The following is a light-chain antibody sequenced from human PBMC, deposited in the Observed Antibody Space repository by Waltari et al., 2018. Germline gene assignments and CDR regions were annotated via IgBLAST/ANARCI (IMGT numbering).Light chain of an antibody. CDR1: SRDVGGYNS. CDR3: SSFTSSSTLVI. J-gene: IGLJ2*01. CDR2: EVS. Sequence: QSALTQPASVSGSPGQSITIPCTGTSRDVGGYNSFAWYQQHPGKAPQLMIYEVSNRPSGVSNRFSGSKSGNTASLTISGLQAEDEADYYCSSFTSSSTLVIFGGGTRLTVL. V-gene: IGLV2-14*01.